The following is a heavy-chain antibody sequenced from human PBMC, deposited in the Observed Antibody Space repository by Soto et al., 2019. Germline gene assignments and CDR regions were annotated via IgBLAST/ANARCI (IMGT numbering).Heavy chain of an antibody. CDR1: GGSFSGYY. CDR2: INHSGST. Sequence: SETLSLTCAVYGGSFSGYYWSWIRQPPGKGLEWIGEINHSGSTNYNPSLKSRVTISVDTSKNQFSLKLSSVTAADTAVYYCASSLPRQDDYWGQGTLVTVSS. CDR3: ASSLPRQDDY. J-gene: IGHJ4*02. V-gene: IGHV4-34*01.